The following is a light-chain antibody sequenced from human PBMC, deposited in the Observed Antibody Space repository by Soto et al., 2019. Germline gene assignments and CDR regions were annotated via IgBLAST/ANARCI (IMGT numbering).Light chain of an antibody. CDR3: QQYSNSPLT. CDR1: QTVSSNY. Sequence: EIVLTQSPGTLSLSPGERGTLSCRASQTVSSNYLAWYQQKPGQAPSLLMYGASSRAAGIPERVSGSVSGTVFTLTISRLEPEDFAVYYCQQYSNSPLTFVQGTKVEIK. J-gene: IGKJ1*01. V-gene: IGKV3-20*01. CDR2: GAS.